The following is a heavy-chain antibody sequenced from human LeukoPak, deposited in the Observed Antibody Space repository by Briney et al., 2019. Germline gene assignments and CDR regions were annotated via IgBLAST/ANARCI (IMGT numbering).Heavy chain of an antibody. V-gene: IGHV1-18*01. CDR1: GYTFSIYG. Sequence: ASVKVSCKASGYTFSIYGISWVRQAPGQGLEWMGWISAYNGNTNYAQKLQGRVTMTTDTSTSTAYMELRSLRSDDTAVYYCARGGGSMATAPGFDYWGQGTLVTVSS. CDR3: ARGGGSMATAPGFDY. D-gene: IGHD5-24*01. J-gene: IGHJ4*02. CDR2: ISAYNGNT.